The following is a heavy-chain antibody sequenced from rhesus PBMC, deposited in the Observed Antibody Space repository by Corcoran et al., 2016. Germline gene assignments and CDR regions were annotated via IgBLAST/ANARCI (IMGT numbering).Heavy chain of an antibody. CDR3: ARSWERYSGYMAY. J-gene: IGHJ4*01. CDR1: GGSISGYYY. Sequence: QVKLQQWGEGLVKPSETLSLTCAVYGGSISGYYYWSWIRQAPGKGLEWIGNIDGESASTHYTPSLKNRVAISKDPSKNQFSLRLTSVTAADTAVYYCARSWERYSGYMAYWGQGVLVTVSS. D-gene: IGHD5-24*01. V-gene: IGHV4-73*01. CDR2: IDGESAST.